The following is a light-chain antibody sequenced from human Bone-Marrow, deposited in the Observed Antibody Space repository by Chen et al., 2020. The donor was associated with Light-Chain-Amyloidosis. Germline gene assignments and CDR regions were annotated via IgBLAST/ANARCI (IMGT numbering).Light chain of an antibody. CDR3: SSYTSSSTLVV. CDR2: DVS. Sequence: HSPLTHPAPVSGSPGQPTPITPPGTSSDVGGYNYVSWYQQHPGKAPKLMIYDVSNRPSGVSNRFSGSKSGNTASLTISGLQAEDEADYYCSSYTSSSTLVVFGGGTKLTVL. CDR1: SSDVGGYNY. J-gene: IGLJ2*01. V-gene: IGLV2-14*01.